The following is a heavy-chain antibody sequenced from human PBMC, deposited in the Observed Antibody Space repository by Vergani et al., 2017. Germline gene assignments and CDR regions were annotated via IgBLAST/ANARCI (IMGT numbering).Heavy chain of an antibody. CDR3: ARGQTGYSRDWSTYFFYMDV. V-gene: IGHV4-30-2*01. Sequence: QLQLQESDSRLVNPSQTLSLPCTLSGDAISRDTYSWNWVRQPPGKPLEWIGCVYYSGTTYYNPSLGGRVTMSMDKSKNHFSLTLTSVTAADSAFYFCARGQTGYSRDWSTYFFYMDVWGKGTTVTVSS. CDR2: VYYSGTT. D-gene: IGHD3/OR15-3a*01. J-gene: IGHJ6*03. CDR1: GDAISRDTYS.